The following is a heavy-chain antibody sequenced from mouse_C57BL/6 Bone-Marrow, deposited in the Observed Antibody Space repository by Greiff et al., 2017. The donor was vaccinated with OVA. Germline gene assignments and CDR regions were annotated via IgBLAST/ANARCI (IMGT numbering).Heavy chain of an antibody. J-gene: IGHJ4*01. CDR2: SRNKANDYTT. CDR1: GFTFSDFY. CDR3: ARDAPALYYGSSYGYAMDY. D-gene: IGHD1-1*01. Sequence: EVKLQESGGGLVQSGRSLRLSCATSGFTFSDFYMEWVRQAPGKGLEWIAASRNKANDYTTEYSASVKGRFIVSRDTSQSILYLQMNALRAEDTAIYYCARDAPALYYGSSYGYAMDYWGQGTSVTVSS. V-gene: IGHV7-1*01.